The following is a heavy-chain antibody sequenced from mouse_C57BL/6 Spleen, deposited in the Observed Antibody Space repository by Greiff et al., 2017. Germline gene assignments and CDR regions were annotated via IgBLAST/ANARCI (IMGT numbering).Heavy chain of an antibody. V-gene: IGHV1-62-2*01. CDR2: FYPGSGSI. CDR3: ARHEERYYYGSNYAMGD. J-gene: IGHJ4*01. D-gene: IGHD1-1*01. CDR1: GYTFTEYT. Sequence: VQLQQSGAELVKPGASVKLSCKASGYTFTEYTIHWVKQRSGQGLEWIGWFYPGSGSIKYNEKFKDKATLTADKSSSTVYLELSRLTSEDSAVYFCARHEERYYYGSNYAMGDWGQRTSVTAAS.